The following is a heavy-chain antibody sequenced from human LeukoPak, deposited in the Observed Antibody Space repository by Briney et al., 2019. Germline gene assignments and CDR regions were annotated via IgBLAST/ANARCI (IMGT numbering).Heavy chain of an antibody. J-gene: IGHJ3*02. CDR3: ARVEWLQNRDDAFDI. V-gene: IGHV4-34*01. D-gene: IGHD5-24*01. CDR1: GGSFSGYY. CDR2: INHSGST. Sequence: SETLSLTCAVYGGSFSGYYWSWIRQPPGKGLEWIGEINHSGSTNYNPSLKSRVTISVDTSKNQFSLKLSSVTAVDTAVYYCARVEWLQNRDDAFDIWGQGTMVTVSS.